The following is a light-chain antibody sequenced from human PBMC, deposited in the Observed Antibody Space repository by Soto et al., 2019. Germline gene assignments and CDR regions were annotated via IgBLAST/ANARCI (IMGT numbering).Light chain of an antibody. CDR2: HAS. V-gene: IGKV1-5*01. CDR1: QSISNW. CDR3: QQYHIYSGT. Sequence: DIQMTQSPSTLPASLGDGVTITCLASQSISNWLAWYQQKPGTAPKVLIYHASNLQSGVPSRFSGSGSGTEFTLTINSLQPDDFATYYCQQYHIYSGTFGQGTNVDI. J-gene: IGKJ1*01.